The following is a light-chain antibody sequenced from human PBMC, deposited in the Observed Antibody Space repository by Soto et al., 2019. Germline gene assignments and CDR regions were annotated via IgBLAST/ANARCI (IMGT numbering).Light chain of an antibody. CDR3: QNYDSAPLFT. V-gene: IGKV1-27*01. CDR2: AAS. CDR1: QSIGKF. Sequence: DIQMTQTPPSLSASIEDRVTITCRASQSIGKFLAWYQQKPGKLPKLLIYAASTLQSGVPSRFSGSGSGTDFTLTISSLQPEDVATYYCQNYDSAPLFTFGPGTRVDV. J-gene: IGKJ3*01.